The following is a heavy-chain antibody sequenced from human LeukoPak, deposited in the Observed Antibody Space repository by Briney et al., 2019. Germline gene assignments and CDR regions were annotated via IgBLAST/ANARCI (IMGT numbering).Heavy chain of an antibody. V-gene: IGHV6-1*01. J-gene: IGHJ3*01. Sequence: SQTLSLTCAISGDSVSSNSASWNWIRQSPSRGLEWLGRTYYRPKWYNDYAVSLKSRITINPDTSKNQFSLHLNSVTPEDTAVYYCTRGSAFDLWGQGTMVTVSS. CDR2: TYYRPKWYN. CDR3: TRGSAFDL. CDR1: GDSVSSNSAS.